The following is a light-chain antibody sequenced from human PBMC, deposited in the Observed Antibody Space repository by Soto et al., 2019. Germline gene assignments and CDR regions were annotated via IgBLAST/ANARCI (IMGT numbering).Light chain of an antibody. CDR1: QSVGSNS. J-gene: IGKJ4*01. V-gene: IGKV3-20*01. Sequence: EFVLTQSPGTLSLSPGERATLSCRASQSVGSNSLAWYQQKPGQAPRILIYGASTRATGIPDRFSGSGSGTDFTLTISSLEPEDVAVYYCQQYGSSPPLTFGGGTKVEIK. CDR3: QQYGSSPPLT. CDR2: GAS.